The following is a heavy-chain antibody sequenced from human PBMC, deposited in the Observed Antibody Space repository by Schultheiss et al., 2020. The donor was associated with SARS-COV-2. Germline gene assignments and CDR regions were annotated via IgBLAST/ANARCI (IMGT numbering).Heavy chain of an antibody. J-gene: IGHJ6*03. CDR2: IYYSGST. CDR3: AREGYCSSTSCYSWLYYYYMDV. Sequence: SETLSLTCTVSGGSISSYYWSWIRQPPGKGLEWIGYIYYSGSTNYNPSLKSRVTMSVDTSKKQFSLKLSSVTAADTAVYYCAREGYCSSTSCYSWLYYYYMDVWGKGTTVTVSS. CDR1: GGSISSYY. D-gene: IGHD2-2*02. V-gene: IGHV4-59*12.